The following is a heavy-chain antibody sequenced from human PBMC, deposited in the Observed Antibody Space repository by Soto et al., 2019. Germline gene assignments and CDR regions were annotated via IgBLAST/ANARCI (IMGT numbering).Heavy chain of an antibody. CDR1: GGSISCYY. CDR2: IYYSGST. V-gene: IGHV4-59*01. Sequence: SETLSLTCTVSGGSISCYYWSWIRQPPGKGLEWIGYIYYSGSTNYNPSLKSRVTISVDTSKNQFSLKLSSVTAADTAVYYCARDRGGEVTGFDPWGQGTLVTVSS. CDR3: ARDRGGEVTGFDP. J-gene: IGHJ5*02. D-gene: IGHD3-16*01.